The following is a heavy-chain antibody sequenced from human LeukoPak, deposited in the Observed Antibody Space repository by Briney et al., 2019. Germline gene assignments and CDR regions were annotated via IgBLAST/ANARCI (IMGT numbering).Heavy chain of an antibody. J-gene: IGHJ4*02. V-gene: IGHV1-69*13. D-gene: IGHD4-23*01. CDR1: GGTFSSYA. Sequence: SVKVSCKASGGTFSSYAISWVRQAPGQGLEWMGGIIPIFGTANYAQKFQGRVTITADESTSTAYMGLSSLRSEDTAVYYCAISLVTPFSRFDYWGQGTLVTVSS. CDR2: IIPIFGTA. CDR3: AISLVTPFSRFDY.